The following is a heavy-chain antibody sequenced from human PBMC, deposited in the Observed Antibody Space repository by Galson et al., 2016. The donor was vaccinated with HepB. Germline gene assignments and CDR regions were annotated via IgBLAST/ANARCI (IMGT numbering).Heavy chain of an antibody. Sequence: TLSLTCIVSGDFISSGGYSWSWIRQPPGKGLEWIGYIFHSGSTYYNPSLKSRVTISIDMSENQFSLRLSSVTAADTAVYYCARRNGYKKGAFDIWGQGTMVTVSS. V-gene: IGHV4-30-2*01. CDR2: IFHSGST. CDR1: GDFISSGGYS. J-gene: IGHJ3*02. D-gene: IGHD5-24*01. CDR3: ARRNGYKKGAFDI.